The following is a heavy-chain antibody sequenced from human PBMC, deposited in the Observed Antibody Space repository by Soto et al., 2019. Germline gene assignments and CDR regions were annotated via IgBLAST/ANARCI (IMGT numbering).Heavy chain of an antibody. CDR3: GTMPIAVEPAPMDV. Sequence: SETLSLTCTVSGGSISSGDYYWSWIRQPPGKGLEWIGYIYYSGSTSYNASLKSRTSISADPSNNQFSLKLHSLTAADTAVYSCGTMPIAVEPAPMDVWGPGTSVT. D-gene: IGHD2-2*01. CDR2: IYYSGST. CDR1: GGSISSGDYY. V-gene: IGHV4-30-4*01. J-gene: IGHJ6*02.